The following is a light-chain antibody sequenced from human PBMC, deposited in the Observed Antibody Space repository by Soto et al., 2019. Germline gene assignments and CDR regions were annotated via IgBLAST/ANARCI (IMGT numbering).Light chain of an antibody. Sequence: IVLTQSPGTLSLSPGERGTLSCKASQSVSSSYLAWYQQKPGQAPRLLIYGASNRANGIPGGFSGSGSGTDFTLTISRLEPEDFAVYYCQYNTGSPRTFGQGTRVEIK. CDR1: QSVSSSY. J-gene: IGKJ1*01. CDR2: GAS. V-gene: IGKV3-20*01. CDR3: QYNTGSPRT.